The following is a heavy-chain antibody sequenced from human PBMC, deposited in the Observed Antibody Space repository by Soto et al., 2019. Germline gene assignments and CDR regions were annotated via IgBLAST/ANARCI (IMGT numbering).Heavy chain of an antibody. CDR2: IYHSGST. V-gene: IGHV4-4*02. CDR1: GGSISSSNW. Sequence: PSETLSLTCAVSGGSISSSNWWSWVRQPPGKGLEWIGEIYHSGSTNYNPSLKSRVTISVDKSKNQFSLKLSSVTAADTAVYYCEPGISGAALYGMDVWGQGTTVTVSS. D-gene: IGHD3-3*01. J-gene: IGHJ6*02. CDR3: EPGISGAALYGMDV.